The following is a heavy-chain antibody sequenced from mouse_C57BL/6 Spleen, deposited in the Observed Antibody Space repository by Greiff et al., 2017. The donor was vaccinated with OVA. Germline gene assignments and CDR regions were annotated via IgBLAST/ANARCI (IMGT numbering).Heavy chain of an antibody. CDR1: GYAFSSSW. V-gene: IGHV1-82*01. CDR3: SIYYGNYGLMDY. J-gene: IGHJ4*01. Sequence: QVQLKQSGPELVKPGASVKISCKASGYAFSSSWMNWVKQRPGKGLEWIGRIYPGDGDTNYNGKFKGKATLTADKSSSTAYMQLSSLTSEDSAVYFCSIYYGNYGLMDYWGQGTSVTVSS. D-gene: IGHD2-1*01. CDR2: IYPGDGDT.